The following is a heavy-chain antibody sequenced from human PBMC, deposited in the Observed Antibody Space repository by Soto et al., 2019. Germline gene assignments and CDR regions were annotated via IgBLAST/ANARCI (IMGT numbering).Heavy chain of an antibody. V-gene: IGHV2-5*02. CDR1: GFSLTTSGVG. J-gene: IGHJ5*02. CDR3: AHRGGCSAASCFSNYFDA. D-gene: IGHD2-15*01. CDR2: VYWDGDG. Sequence: QITLKESGPALVRPTQALTLTCTFSGFSLTTSGVGVAWIRQPPGRALECLALVYWDGDGRFNPSLRNRLTLTKDTSKNRVVLTMTNMDPVDTGTYYCAHRGGCSAASCFSNYFDAWGQGALVTVSS.